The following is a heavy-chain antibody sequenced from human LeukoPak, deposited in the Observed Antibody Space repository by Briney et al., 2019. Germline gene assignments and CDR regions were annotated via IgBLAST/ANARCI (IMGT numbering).Heavy chain of an antibody. CDR1: GGSISSYY. CDR3: ARGLPYYGSGRHYFDY. CDR2: IYTSGST. Sequence: PSETLSLTCTVSGGSISSYYWSWIRQPAGKGLEWIGRIYTSGSTNYNPSLKSRVTMSVDTSKNQFSLKLSSVTAADTAVYYCARGLPYYGSGRHYFDYWGQGTLVTVSS. V-gene: IGHV4-4*07. D-gene: IGHD3-10*01. J-gene: IGHJ4*02.